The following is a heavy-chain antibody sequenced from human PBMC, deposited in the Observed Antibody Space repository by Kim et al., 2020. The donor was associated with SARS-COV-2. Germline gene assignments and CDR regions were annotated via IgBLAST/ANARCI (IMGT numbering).Heavy chain of an antibody. Sequence: SETLSLTCAVYGGSFSGYYWSWIRQPPGKGLEWIGEINHSGSTNYNPSLKSRVTISVDTSKNQFSLKLSSVTAADTAVYYCARITPLNYYGSGSRRGYFDYWGQGTLVTVSS. V-gene: IGHV4-34*01. J-gene: IGHJ4*02. CDR2: INHSGST. CDR1: GGSFSGYY. D-gene: IGHD3-10*01. CDR3: ARITPLNYYGSGSRRGYFDY.